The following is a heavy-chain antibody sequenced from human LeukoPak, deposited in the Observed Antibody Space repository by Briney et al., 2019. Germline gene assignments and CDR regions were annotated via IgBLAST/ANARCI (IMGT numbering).Heavy chain of an antibody. CDR1: GLTFSSYG. V-gene: IGHV3-30*18. J-gene: IGHJ4*02. CDR2: ISYDGSNK. Sequence: PGGSLRLSCAASGLTFSSYGMHWVRQAPGKGLEWVAVISYDGSNKYYADSVKGRFTISRDNSKNTLYLQMNSLRAEDTAVYYCAKVYYSNYANFDYWGQGTLVTVSS. CDR3: AKVYYSNYANFDY. D-gene: IGHD4-11*01.